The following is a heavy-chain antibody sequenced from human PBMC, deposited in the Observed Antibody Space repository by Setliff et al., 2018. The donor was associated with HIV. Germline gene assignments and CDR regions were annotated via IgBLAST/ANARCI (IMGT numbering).Heavy chain of an antibody. D-gene: IGHD1-26*01. V-gene: IGHV4-59*05. CDR2: FYYNGDS. Sequence: PSETLSLTCTVSGGSISSYYWSWIRQPPGKGLEWIEPFYYNGDSRYNPSIKSRVTISLDTSTNKFSLKLRSVTAADTAVYYCARQWAERVMDVWGNGTTVTVSS. J-gene: IGHJ6*03. CDR1: GGSISSYY. CDR3: ARQWAERVMDV.